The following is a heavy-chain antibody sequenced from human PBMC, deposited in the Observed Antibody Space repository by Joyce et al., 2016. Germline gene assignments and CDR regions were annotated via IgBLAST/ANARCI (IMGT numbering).Heavy chain of an antibody. D-gene: IGHD3-22*01. Sequence: EVKLVESGETLVQPGGSLRLSCAASGFIFSDYSMSWVRHAPGKGLEWISYISSSGYTTYFAHPEKGRVTISRDNGENSMSLEITGLRPEDTAVYYCARDRGHYESSGYPLFDYWGQGILVTVSS. V-gene: IGHV3-48*01. CDR1: GFIFSDYS. CDR3: ARDRGHYESSGYPLFDY. J-gene: IGHJ4*02. CDR2: ISSSGYTT.